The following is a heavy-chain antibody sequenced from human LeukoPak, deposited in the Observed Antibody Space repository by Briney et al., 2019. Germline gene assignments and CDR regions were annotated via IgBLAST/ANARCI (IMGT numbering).Heavy chain of an antibody. V-gene: IGHV4-39*07. CDR1: GGSISSSSYY. CDR2: IYYSGST. D-gene: IGHD5-18*01. J-gene: IGHJ4*02. CDR3: ASGYSYGFDY. Sequence: SETLSLTCTVSGGSISSSSYYWGWIRQPPGKGLEWIGSIYYSGSTYYNPSLKSRVTISVDTSKNQFSLKLSSVTAADTAVYYCASGYSYGFDYWGQGTPVTVSS.